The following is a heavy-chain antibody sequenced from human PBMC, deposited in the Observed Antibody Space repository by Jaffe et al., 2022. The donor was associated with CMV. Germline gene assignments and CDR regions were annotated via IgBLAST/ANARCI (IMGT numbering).Heavy chain of an antibody. J-gene: IGHJ4*02. V-gene: IGHV3-23*01. D-gene: IGHD5-18*01. CDR3: TKMDIYGPRWDYDY. CDR1: GFTFSSHA. Sequence: EVQLLESGGGLVQPGGSLRLSCAALGFTFSSHAMNWVRQAPGKGLEWVSSISNSGDRTFYADSVKGRFTISRDNSENTLYLQMNSLRAEDTAVYYCTKMDIYGPRWDYDYWGQGTLVTVSS. CDR2: ISNSGDRT.